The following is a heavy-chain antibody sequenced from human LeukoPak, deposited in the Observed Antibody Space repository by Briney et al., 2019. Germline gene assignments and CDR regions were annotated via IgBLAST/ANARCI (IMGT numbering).Heavy chain of an antibody. Sequence: GGSLTLSCAASGFTFSSYAMSWDRHAPGKGLGWVSAISGSGGSTYYADCVKGRFTIYRDNSKKTLYLGMNSLGAEDTAVYYCAKDGPDFDYWGQGTLVTVSS. CDR1: GFTFSSYA. CDR2: ISGSGGST. J-gene: IGHJ4*02. CDR3: AKDGPDFDY. V-gene: IGHV3-23*01.